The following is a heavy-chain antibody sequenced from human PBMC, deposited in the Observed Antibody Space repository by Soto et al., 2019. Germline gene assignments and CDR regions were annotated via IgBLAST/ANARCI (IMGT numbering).Heavy chain of an antibody. V-gene: IGHV3-15*01. Sequence: EVQLVESGGDLVKPGGSLRLSCVTSGFMFSSAWMSWVRQAPGKGLEWVGRIKSKTDGGARDYAAPVKGRFSISRDDSKNTLYLQMNSLKTDDTAVYYCTRTFDGSDYFSPDFDYWGQGTLVTVSS. D-gene: IGHD3-22*01. CDR3: TRTFDGSDYFSPDFDY. CDR2: IKSKTDGGAR. CDR1: GFMFSSAW. J-gene: IGHJ4*02.